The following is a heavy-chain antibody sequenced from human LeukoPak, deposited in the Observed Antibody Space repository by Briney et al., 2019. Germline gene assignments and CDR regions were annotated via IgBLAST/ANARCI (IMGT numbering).Heavy chain of an antibody. J-gene: IGHJ6*02. CDR2: ISGDGGST. Sequence: GGSLRLSCAASGFTFDDYAMHWVRQAPGKGLEWVSLISGDGGSTYYADSVKGRFTISRDNSKNSLYLQMNSLRTEDTALYYSAKDSLYDFWSGYYTGIESGYYYGMDVWGQGTTVTVSS. CDR3: AKDSLYDFWSGYYTGIESGYYYGMDV. V-gene: IGHV3-43*02. D-gene: IGHD3-3*01. CDR1: GFTFDDYA.